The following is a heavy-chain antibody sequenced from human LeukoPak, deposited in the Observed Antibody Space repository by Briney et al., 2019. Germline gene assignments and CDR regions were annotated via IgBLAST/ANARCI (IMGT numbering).Heavy chain of an antibody. D-gene: IGHD2-15*01. V-gene: IGHV3-48*01. CDR1: GFTFSLYS. Sequence: GGSLRLSCAASGFTFSLYSMNWVRQAPGKGLEWLSYISGSSSSIYYADSVRGRFTISRDNAKNSLYLQMNSLRAEDTAVYYCARDIASCTGGTCYDIRFDPWGQGTLVTVSS. J-gene: IGHJ5*02. CDR2: ISGSSSSI. CDR3: ARDIASCTGGTCYDIRFDP.